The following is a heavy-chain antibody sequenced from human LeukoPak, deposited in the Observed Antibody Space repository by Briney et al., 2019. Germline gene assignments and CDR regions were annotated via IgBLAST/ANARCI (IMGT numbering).Heavy chain of an antibody. D-gene: IGHD4-17*01. Sequence: ASVKVSCKASGYTFTSYDINWVRQATGQGLEWMGWMNPNSGNTGYAQKFQGRVTMTRDTSISTAHMELSSLRSEDTAVYYCAKDQSGVSTVTTFDYWGQGTLVTVSS. CDR1: GYTFTSYD. J-gene: IGHJ4*02. CDR3: AKDQSGVSTVTTFDY. CDR2: MNPNSGNT. V-gene: IGHV1-8*01.